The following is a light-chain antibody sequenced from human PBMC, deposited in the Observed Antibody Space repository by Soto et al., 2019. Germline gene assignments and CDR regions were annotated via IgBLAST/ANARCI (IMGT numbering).Light chain of an antibody. Sequence: QSVLTQPACVSGSPGQSITISCTGTSSDVGGYNYVSWYQQYPGKAPKVMIYEVTNRPSGASNRFSGSKSGNTASLTISGLQAEDEADYYCSSYTSSNTLIFGGGTKLTVL. CDR3: SSYTSSNTLI. CDR1: SSDVGGYNY. J-gene: IGLJ2*01. CDR2: EVT. V-gene: IGLV2-14*01.